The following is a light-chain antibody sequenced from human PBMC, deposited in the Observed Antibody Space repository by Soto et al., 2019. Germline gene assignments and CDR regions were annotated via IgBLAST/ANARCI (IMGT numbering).Light chain of an antibody. CDR3: SSYTRSNTLV. J-gene: IGLJ2*01. CDR1: SSDVGGYNY. CDR2: DVS. V-gene: IGLV2-14*01. Sequence: QSVLTQPASVSGSPGQSITISCTGTSSDVGGYNYVSWYQQHPGKAPKLVISDVSNRPSGVSKRFSVSKSGNTASLTISGLQAEDEADYYCSSYTRSNTLVFGGGTKLTVL.